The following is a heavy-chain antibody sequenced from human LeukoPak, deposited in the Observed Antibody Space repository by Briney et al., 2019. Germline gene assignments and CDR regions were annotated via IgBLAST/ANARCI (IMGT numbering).Heavy chain of an antibody. J-gene: IGHJ4*02. CDR3: ARSYYGSSGSFDY. D-gene: IGHD3-22*01. Sequence: SVKVSCKASGGTFSSYAISWVRQAPGQGLEWMGRIIPIFGIANYAQKFQGRVTITADKSTSTAYMELSSLRSEDTAVYYCARSYYGSSGSFDYWGQGTLVTVSS. CDR2: IIPIFGIA. CDR1: GGTFSSYA. V-gene: IGHV1-69*04.